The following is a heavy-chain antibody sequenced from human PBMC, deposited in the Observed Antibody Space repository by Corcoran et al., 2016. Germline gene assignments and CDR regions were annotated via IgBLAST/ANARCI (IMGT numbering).Heavy chain of an antibody. V-gene: IGHV3-30*18. J-gene: IGHJ4*02. Sequence: QVQLVESGGGVVQPGRSLRLSCAASGITFSNYGMHWVRQAPGKWLEWVAFISYDGSNKYYADSVKGRFNITRDISKNTLYLHMNSLRAEDTAVYYCAKLVGAVAPEYWGQGTMVTVSS. CDR3: AKLVGAVAPEY. CDR2: ISYDGSNK. D-gene: IGHD6-19*01. CDR1: GITFSNYG.